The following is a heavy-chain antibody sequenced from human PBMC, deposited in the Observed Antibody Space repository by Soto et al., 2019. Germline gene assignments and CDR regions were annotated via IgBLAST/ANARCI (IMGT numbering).Heavy chain of an antibody. CDR1: GFTFSSYE. Sequence: EVQLVESGGGLAQPGGSVRLSCAASGFTFSSYEMNWVRQAPGKTLEWVSYISSAGDSSYYADSVKSRFTISRDNAKNSLYLQMNSPRVEDTAVYYCARVYCSTTTCHVQAFDSWGQGTLVTVSS. CDR3: ARVYCSTTTCHVQAFDS. J-gene: IGHJ4*02. CDR2: ISSAGDSS. D-gene: IGHD2-2*01. V-gene: IGHV3-48*03.